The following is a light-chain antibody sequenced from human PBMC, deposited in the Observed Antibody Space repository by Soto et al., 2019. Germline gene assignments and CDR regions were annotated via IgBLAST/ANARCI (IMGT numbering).Light chain of an antibody. CDR2: SNS. J-gene: IGLJ1*01. V-gene: IGLV1-44*01. Sequence: QSVLTQPPSASGTPGQRVTISCSGSSSNIGSNSVNWYQQVPGTAPKILIYSNSQRPSGVPDRFSGSKSGTSASLAINGLQSEDEADYYCGVWDDSVNVRYLFGTGTKVTVL. CDR3: GVWDDSVNVRYL. CDR1: SSNIGSNS.